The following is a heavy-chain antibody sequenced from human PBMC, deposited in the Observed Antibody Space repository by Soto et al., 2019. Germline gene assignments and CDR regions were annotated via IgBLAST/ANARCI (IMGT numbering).Heavy chain of an antibody. CDR3: ARGRNGKQLVRTRAPTYY. Sequence: PGGSLRLSCAASGFTFSSYGMHWVRQAPGKGLEWVAVISYDGSNKYYADSVKGRFTISRDNSKNTLYLQMNSLRAEDTAVYYCARGRNGKQLVRTRAPTYYWGQGTLVTVSS. CDR2: ISYDGSNK. D-gene: IGHD6-13*01. CDR1: GFTFSSYG. J-gene: IGHJ4*02. V-gene: IGHV3-30*03.